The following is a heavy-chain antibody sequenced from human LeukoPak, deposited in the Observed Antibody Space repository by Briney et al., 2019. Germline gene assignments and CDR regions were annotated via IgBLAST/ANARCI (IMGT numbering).Heavy chain of an antibody. V-gene: IGHV3-23*01. CDR2: ISGSGGST. J-gene: IGHJ4*02. CDR3: ARDWYYYDSSGSDY. D-gene: IGHD3-22*01. CDR1: GFTFSSYA. Sequence: GGSLRLSCAASGFTFSSYAMSWVRQAPGKGLEWVSAISGSGGSTYYADSVKGRFTISRDNSKNTLYLQMNSLRAEDTAVYYCARDWYYYDSSGSDYWGQGTLVTVSS.